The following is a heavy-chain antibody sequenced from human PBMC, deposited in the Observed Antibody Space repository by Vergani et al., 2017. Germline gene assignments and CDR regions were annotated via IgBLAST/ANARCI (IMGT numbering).Heavy chain of an antibody. CDR2: IYYSGST. CDR1: GGSISSGDYY. J-gene: IGHJ1*01. V-gene: IGHV4-30-4*01. CDR3: ARGLYDGDYLADQEYFQH. D-gene: IGHD4-17*01. Sequence: QVQLQESGPGLVKPSQTLSLTCTVSGGSISSGDYYWCWIRQPPGKGLEWIGYIYYSGSTYYNPSLKSRGTISVDTSKNQFSLKLSSVTAADTAVYYCARGLYDGDYLADQEYFQHWGQGSLVTVSS.